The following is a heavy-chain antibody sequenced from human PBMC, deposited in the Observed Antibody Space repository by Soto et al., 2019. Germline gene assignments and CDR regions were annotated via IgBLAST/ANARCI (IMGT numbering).Heavy chain of an antibody. CDR3: ARDIKYQLVTYYDYGMDV. CDR2: ISAYNGNT. J-gene: IGHJ6*02. Sequence: QVQLVQSGAEVKKPGASVKVSCKASGYTFTSYGISWVRQAPGQGLEWMGWISAYNGNTNYAQKLQGRVTMTPDTSTSTAYMELRSLRSDDTAVYYCARDIKYQLVTYYDYGMDVWGQGTTVTVSS. V-gene: IGHV1-18*01. D-gene: IGHD2-2*01. CDR1: GYTFTSYG.